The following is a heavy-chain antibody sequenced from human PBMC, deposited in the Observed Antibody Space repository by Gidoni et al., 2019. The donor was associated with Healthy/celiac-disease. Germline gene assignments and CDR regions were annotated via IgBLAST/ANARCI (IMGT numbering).Heavy chain of an antibody. V-gene: IGHV3-30-3*01. CDR2: ISYDGSNK. J-gene: IGHJ4*02. Sequence: QVQLAESGGGVVQPGRSLRLSCAASGFTFSSYAMHWVRQAPGKGLEWVAVISYDGSNKYYADSVKGRFTISRDNSKNTLYLQMNSLRAEDTAVYYCARSRGWWLPGPLAYWGQGTLVTVSS. CDR1: GFTFSSYA. D-gene: IGHD5-12*01. CDR3: ARSRGWWLPGPLAY.